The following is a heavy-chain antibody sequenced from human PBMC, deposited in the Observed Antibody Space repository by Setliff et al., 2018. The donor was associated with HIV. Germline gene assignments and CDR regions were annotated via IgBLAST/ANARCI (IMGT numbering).Heavy chain of an antibody. CDR2: IYWNDDK. J-gene: IGHJ6*03. Sequence: SGPTLVNPTQTLSLTCTFSGFSLITSGVGVGWIRQPPGKALEWLALIYWNDDKRYSPSLKSRLTIRNDASKNQVVLTMTKMDPVDTGTYYCAHTTSFDFWTPGPMDVWGKGTTVTVSS. D-gene: IGHD3-3*01. CDR1: GFSLITSGVG. CDR3: AHTTSFDFWTPGPMDV. V-gene: IGHV2-5*01.